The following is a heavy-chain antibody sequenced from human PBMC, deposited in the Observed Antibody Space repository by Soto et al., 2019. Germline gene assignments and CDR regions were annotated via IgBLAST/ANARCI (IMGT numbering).Heavy chain of an antibody. D-gene: IGHD1-1*01. V-gene: IGHV3-30-3*01. CDR3: ARETPHERYFHYYYGMDV. CDR2: MSSDGTNK. Sequence: PGGSLRLSCKASGFTFNSYAMHWVCQAPGKGLEWVAVMSSDGTNKYYTDSVKGRFTISRDNSKNTLFLRMNSLRAQDTAVYYCARETPHERYFHYYYGMDVWGQGTTVTVSS. J-gene: IGHJ6*02. CDR1: GFTFNSYA.